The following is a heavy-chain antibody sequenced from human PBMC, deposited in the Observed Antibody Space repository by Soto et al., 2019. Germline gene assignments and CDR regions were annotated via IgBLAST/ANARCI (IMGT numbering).Heavy chain of an antibody. CDR2: MSGNGGST. D-gene: IGHD6-6*01. Sequence: PGGSLRLSCATSGLTFSNYAMIWVRQAPGWGLEWVSSMSGNGGSTYYAASVKGRFTISRDNTKNTLYLQMDSLTAEDTAVYYCAKGSEFSNSYTLDFDFWGQGALVTVSS. J-gene: IGHJ4*02. CDR3: AKGSEFSNSYTLDFDF. CDR1: GLTFSNYA. V-gene: IGHV3-23*01.